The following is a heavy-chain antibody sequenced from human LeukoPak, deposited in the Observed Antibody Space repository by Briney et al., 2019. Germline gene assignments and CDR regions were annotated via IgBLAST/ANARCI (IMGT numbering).Heavy chain of an antibody. CDR1: GGSISSSSYY. Sequence: SETLSLTCTVSGGSISSSSYYWGWIRQPPGKGLEWIGSIYYSGSTYYNPSLKSRVTISVDTSKNQFSLKLSSVTAADTAVYYCASDKLGYCSGGSCYGYWGQGTLVTVSS. D-gene: IGHD2-15*01. CDR3: ASDKLGYCSGGSCYGY. J-gene: IGHJ4*02. CDR2: IYYSGST. V-gene: IGHV4-39*07.